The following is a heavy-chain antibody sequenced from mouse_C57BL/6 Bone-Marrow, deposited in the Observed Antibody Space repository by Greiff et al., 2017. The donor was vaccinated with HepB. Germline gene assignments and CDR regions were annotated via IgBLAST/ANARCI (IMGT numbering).Heavy chain of an antibody. Sequence: DVKLVESGGGLVQPKGSLKLSCAASGFSFNTYAMNWVRQAPGKGLEWVARIRSKSNNYATYYADSVKDRFTISRDDSESMLYLQMNNLKTEDTAMYYCVRQYGSSYFDYWGQGTTLTVSS. V-gene: IGHV10-1*01. CDR3: VRQYGSSYFDY. CDR1: GFSFNTYA. CDR2: IRSKSNNYAT. D-gene: IGHD1-1*01. J-gene: IGHJ2*01.